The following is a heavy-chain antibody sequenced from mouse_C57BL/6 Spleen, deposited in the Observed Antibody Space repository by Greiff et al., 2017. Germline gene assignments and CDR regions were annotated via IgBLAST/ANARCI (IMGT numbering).Heavy chain of an antibody. V-gene: IGHV1-53*01. CDR2: INPSNGGT. D-gene: IGHD1-1*01. Sequence: QVQLQQPGTELVKPGASVKLSCKASGYTFTSSWMHWVKQRPGQGLEWIGNINPSNGGTNYNEKFKSKATLTVDKSSSAAYMQLSSLTSEDSAVYYCARSTVVAPFDYWGQGTTLTVSS. CDR3: ARSTVVAPFDY. CDR1: GYTFTSSW. J-gene: IGHJ2*01.